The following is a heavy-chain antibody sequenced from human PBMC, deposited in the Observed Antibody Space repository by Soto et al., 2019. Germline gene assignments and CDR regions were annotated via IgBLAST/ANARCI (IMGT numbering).Heavy chain of an antibody. V-gene: IGHV4-59*01. CDR2: MYNTGST. J-gene: IGHJ6*02. Sequence: SETLSLTCTVSGGTISRYYWSWIRQTPGKGLEWIGYMYNTGSTVYNPSFKSRVTISVDTSKNQFSLKLNSVTAADTAVYYCARDLWGYCGTDCYPLDVWGQGTTVTVS. D-gene: IGHD2-21*02. CDR1: GGTISRYY. CDR3: ARDLWGYCGTDCYPLDV.